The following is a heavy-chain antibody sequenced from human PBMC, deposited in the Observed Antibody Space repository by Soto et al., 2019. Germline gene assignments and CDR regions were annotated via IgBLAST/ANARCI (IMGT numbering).Heavy chain of an antibody. Sequence: PSETLSLTCTVSGGSISSYYWSWIRQPPGKGLEWIGYIYYSGSTNYNPSLKSRVTISVDTSKNQFSLKLSSVTAADTAVYYCSRAGFAKTYYDFWSGYPYFDYWGQGTLVTVSS. CDR1: GGSISSYY. CDR3: SRAGFAKTYYDFWSGYPYFDY. V-gene: IGHV4-59*01. CDR2: IYYSGST. J-gene: IGHJ4*02. D-gene: IGHD3-3*01.